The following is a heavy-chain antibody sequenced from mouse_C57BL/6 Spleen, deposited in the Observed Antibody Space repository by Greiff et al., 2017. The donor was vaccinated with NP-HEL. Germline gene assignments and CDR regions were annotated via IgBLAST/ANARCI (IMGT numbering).Heavy chain of an antibody. Sequence: QVQLQQPGAELVKPGASVKLSCKASGYTFTSYWMQWVKQRPGQGLEWIGEIDPSDSYTNYNQKFKGKATLTVDTSSSTAYMQLSSLTSEDSAVYYCASWEGYYGSRGYWGQGTTLTVSS. CDR1: GYTFTSYW. CDR3: ASWEGYYGSRGY. V-gene: IGHV1-50*01. D-gene: IGHD1-1*01. J-gene: IGHJ2*01. CDR2: IDPSDSYT.